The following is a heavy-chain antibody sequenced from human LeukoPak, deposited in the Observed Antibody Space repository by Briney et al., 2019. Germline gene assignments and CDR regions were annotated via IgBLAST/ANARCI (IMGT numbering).Heavy chain of an antibody. CDR3: ARARNVQRPHFDY. CDR1: GYTFTSYD. J-gene: IGHJ4*02. V-gene: IGHV1-8*01. CDR2: MNPNSGNT. Sequence: EASVKVSCKASGYTFTSYDINWVRQATGQGLEWMGWMNPNSGNTGYAQKFQGRVTMTRNTSISTAYMELSSLRSEDTAVYYCARARNVQRPHFDYWGQGTLVTVS. D-gene: IGHD6-25*01.